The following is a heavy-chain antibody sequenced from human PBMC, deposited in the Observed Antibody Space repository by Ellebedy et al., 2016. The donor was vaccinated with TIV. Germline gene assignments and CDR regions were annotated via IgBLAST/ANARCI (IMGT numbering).Heavy chain of an antibody. Sequence: AASVNVSCKASGGTFSNFRLSWVRQPPGQGLEWIGGIIARFGSETYGQILQGRVTISADESTNTVDMELTSLRSDDTAVYYCGIGGLMNGNGLAWIDPWGQGTPVTVSS. CDR3: GIGGLMNGNGLAWIDP. CDR2: IIARFGSE. J-gene: IGHJ5*02. D-gene: IGHD1-26*01. CDR1: GGTFSNFR. V-gene: IGHV1-69*13.